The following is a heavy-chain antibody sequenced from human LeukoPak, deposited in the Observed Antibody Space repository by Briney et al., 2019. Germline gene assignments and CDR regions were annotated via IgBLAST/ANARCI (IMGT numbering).Heavy chain of an antibody. CDR3: AREGQQLVPPFDY. CDR2: IYYSGST. Sequence: SETLSLTCTVSGGSISDYYWSWIRQPPGKGLEWIGYIYYSGSTNYNPSLKSRVTISVDTSKNQFSLRLSSVTAADTAVYYCAREGQQLVPPFDYWGQGTLVAVSS. J-gene: IGHJ4*02. D-gene: IGHD6-6*01. V-gene: IGHV4-59*01. CDR1: GGSISDYY.